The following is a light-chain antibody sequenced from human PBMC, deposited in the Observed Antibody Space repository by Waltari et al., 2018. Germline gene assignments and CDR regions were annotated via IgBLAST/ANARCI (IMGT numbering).Light chain of an antibody. CDR2: EVS. J-gene: IGKJ1*01. Sequence: DVVMTQTPLSLSVTPGRPASIPCKSTQSLLHTDGRTYLYWFLQKSGQPPQLLIYEVSKRFSGVPDRFSGSGSGTDFTLRISRVEAEDVGVYYCMQSLQLSMWTFGQGTKVEIK. CDR1: QSLLHTDGRTY. CDR3: MQSLQLSMWT. V-gene: IGKV2D-29*01.